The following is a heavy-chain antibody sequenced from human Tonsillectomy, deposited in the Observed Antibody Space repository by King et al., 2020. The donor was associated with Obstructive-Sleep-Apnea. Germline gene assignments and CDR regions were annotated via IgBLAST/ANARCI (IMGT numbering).Heavy chain of an antibody. Sequence: VQLKESGPGLVKPSETLSLTCTVSGYSINSGGYYWGWIRQSPGKGLEWIGSVYHSGATYYNPSFKSRATMSVDTSKNHFSLSLTSLTAADTAVYYCGRDVRGGSHRSDFWGQGTLVTVSS. CDR2: VYHSGAT. CDR1: GYSINSGGYY. CDR3: GRDVRGGSHRSDF. J-gene: IGHJ4*02. V-gene: IGHV4-38-2*02. D-gene: IGHD1-26*01.